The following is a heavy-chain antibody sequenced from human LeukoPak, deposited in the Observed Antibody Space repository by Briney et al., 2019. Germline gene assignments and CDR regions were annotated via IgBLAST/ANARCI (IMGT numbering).Heavy chain of an antibody. CDR1: GFTFSNYG. Sequence: PGGSLRLSCAASGFTFSNYGMHWVRQAPGKGLEWVAVISYDGSNKYYADSVKGRFTISRDNSKNTLYLQMNSLRAEDTAVYYCAEGGDANYLGYFDYWGQGTLVTVSS. CDR3: AEGGDANYLGYFDY. CDR2: ISYDGSNK. J-gene: IGHJ4*02. V-gene: IGHV3-30*18. D-gene: IGHD4/OR15-4a*01.